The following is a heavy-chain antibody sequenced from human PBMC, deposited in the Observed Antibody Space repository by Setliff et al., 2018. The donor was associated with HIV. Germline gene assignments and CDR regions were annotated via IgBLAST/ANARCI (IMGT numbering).Heavy chain of an antibody. V-gene: IGHV1-18*01. Sequence: ASVKVSCKASGYTFSNYRINWVRQAPGLGLEWMGWISDYNGKTDFAQKFQDRVSMTTDTSTTTAYMELRRLTSEDTAVYYCAREGVAAVDEEWYYFDQWGQGTPVTVS. CDR3: AREGVAAVDEEWYYFDQ. CDR1: GYTFSNYR. D-gene: IGHD6-13*01. CDR2: ISDYNGKT. J-gene: IGHJ4*02.